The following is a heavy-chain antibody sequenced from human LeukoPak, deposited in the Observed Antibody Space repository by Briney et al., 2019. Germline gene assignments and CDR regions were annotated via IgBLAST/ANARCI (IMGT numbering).Heavy chain of an antibody. D-gene: IGHD6-19*01. CDR2: IKQDGSEK. CDR3: ARDHGRGWYWVY. J-gene: IGHJ4*02. CDR1: GFTFSSYW. Sequence: GGSLRLSCAASGFTFSSYWMSWVRQAPGKGLEWVANIKQDGSEKHYVDSVKGRLTISRDNAKNSLYLQMNSLRAEDTAVYYCARDHGRGWYWVYWGQGTLVTVSS. V-gene: IGHV3-7*04.